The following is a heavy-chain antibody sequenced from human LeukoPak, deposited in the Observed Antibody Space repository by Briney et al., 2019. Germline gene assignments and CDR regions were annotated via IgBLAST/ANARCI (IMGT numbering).Heavy chain of an antibody. CDR3: AKDCIAGSGWHCFDY. D-gene: IGHD6-25*01. Sequence: GGPLSLSCAASGFTFDDYVMQWLRQAPGKGLELVSIISGDGGSTYYADSVHGRFTISRDNSQNSLYLQMNSLRTEDTALYYCAKDCIAGSGWHCFDYWGQGTLVTVSS. J-gene: IGHJ4*02. CDR1: GFTFDDYV. V-gene: IGHV3-43*02. CDR2: ISGDGGST.